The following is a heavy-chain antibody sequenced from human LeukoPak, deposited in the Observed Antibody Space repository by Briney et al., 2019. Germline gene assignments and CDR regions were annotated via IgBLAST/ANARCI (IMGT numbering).Heavy chain of an antibody. Sequence: SETLSLTCAVSGYSISSGYYWCWIRQPPGKGLEWIGYMYYSGSTNYNPSLKSRVTISVDTSKSQFSLRLSSVTAADTAVYYCAKNLGGDYYSYWYLDLWGRGTLVTVSS. J-gene: IGHJ2*01. CDR2: MYYSGST. CDR1: GYSISSGYY. D-gene: IGHD2-21*01. V-gene: IGHV4-61*01. CDR3: AKNLGGDYYSYWYLDL.